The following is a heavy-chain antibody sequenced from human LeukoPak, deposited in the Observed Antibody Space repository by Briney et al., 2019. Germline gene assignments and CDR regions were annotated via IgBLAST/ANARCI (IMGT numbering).Heavy chain of an antibody. V-gene: IGHV1-69*06. D-gene: IGHD4-11*01. CDR1: GGTFSSYG. CDR2: IIPIFGTA. J-gene: IGHJ4*02. Sequence: SVKVSCKAAGGTFSSYGISWVRQGPGQGLEWMGGIIPIFGTANYAQKFLGRVTITADKSTSTAYMELSSLRSEDTAVYYCARVGGDYSNYYIYWGQGTPVTVSS. CDR3: ARVGGDYSNYYIY.